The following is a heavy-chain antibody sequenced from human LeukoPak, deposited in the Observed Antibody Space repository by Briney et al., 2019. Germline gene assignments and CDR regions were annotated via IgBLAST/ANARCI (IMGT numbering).Heavy chain of an antibody. D-gene: IGHD2-2*01. CDR1: GYTFTSYY. Sequence: ASVKVSCKASGYTFTSYYMHWVRQAPGQGLEWMGIINPSGGSTSYAQKFQGRVTMTRDTSTSTVYMELSSLRSEDTAVYYCARAEYPSDYYYGMDVWGQGTTVTVSS. CDR3: ARAEYPSDYYYGMDV. J-gene: IGHJ6*02. V-gene: IGHV1-46*01. CDR2: INPSGGST.